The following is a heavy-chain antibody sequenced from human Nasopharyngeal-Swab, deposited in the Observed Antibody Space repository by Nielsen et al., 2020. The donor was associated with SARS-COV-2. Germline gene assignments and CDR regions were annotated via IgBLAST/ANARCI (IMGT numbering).Heavy chain of an antibody. Sequence: SETLSLTCTVSGGSISSYYWSWIRQPAGKGLEWIGRIYTSGSTNYNPSLKSRVTMSVDTSKNQFSLKLSSVTAADTAVYYCARGSRFTIFGGVPDYYYGMEVWGQGTTVTVSS. V-gene: IGHV4-4*07. CDR1: GGSISSYY. CDR2: IYTSGST. D-gene: IGHD3-3*01. CDR3: ARGSRFTIFGGVPDYYYGMEV. J-gene: IGHJ6*02.